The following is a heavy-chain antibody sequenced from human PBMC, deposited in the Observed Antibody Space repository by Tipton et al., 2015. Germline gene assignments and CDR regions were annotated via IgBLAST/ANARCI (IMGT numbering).Heavy chain of an antibody. J-gene: IGHJ6*02. Sequence: SLRLSCSASGFTFSDYWMTWVRQAPGKGLEWVAKIKQDGSEKYYLDSVKGRLIISRDNVKNSMNLQMNSLRAEDTAVYYCARSYYRLLASERVYGMDVWGQGTTVSVSS. CDR3: ARSYYRLLASERVYGMDV. CDR1: GFTFSDYW. V-gene: IGHV3-7*03. CDR2: IKQDGSEK. D-gene: IGHD1-14*01.